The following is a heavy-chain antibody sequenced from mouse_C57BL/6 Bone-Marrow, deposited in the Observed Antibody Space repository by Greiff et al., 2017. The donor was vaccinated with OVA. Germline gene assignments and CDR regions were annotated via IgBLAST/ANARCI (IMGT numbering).Heavy chain of an antibody. J-gene: IGHJ3*01. CDR1: GFTFSSYA. CDR3: ARDLSYYDYDGGWFAY. CDR2: ISDGGSYT. V-gene: IGHV5-4*01. Sequence: DVHLVESGGGLVKPGGSLKLSCAASGFTFSSYAMSWVRQTPEKRLEWVATISDGGSYTYYPDNVKGRFTISRDNAKNNLYLQMSHLKSEDTAMYYCARDLSYYDYDGGWFAYWGQGTLVTVSA. D-gene: IGHD2-4*01.